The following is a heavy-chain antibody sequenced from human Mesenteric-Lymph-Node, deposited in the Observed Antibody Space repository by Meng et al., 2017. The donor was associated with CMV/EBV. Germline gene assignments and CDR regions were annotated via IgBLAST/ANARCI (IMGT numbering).Heavy chain of an antibody. Sequence: SVKVSCKASGGTFSSYAISWVRQAPGQGLEWMGGIIPIFGTANYAQKFQGRVTITTDESTSTAYMELSSLRSEDTAVYYCVRGETLNFDFWSVRYYGMDVWGRGTTVTVSS. CDR1: GGTFSSYA. V-gene: IGHV1-69*05. CDR3: VRGETLNFDFWSVRYYGMDV. J-gene: IGHJ6*02. CDR2: IIPIFGTA. D-gene: IGHD3-3*01.